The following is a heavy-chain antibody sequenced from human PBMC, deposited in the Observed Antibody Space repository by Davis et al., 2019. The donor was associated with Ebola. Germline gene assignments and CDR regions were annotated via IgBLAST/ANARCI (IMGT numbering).Heavy chain of an antibody. J-gene: IGHJ4*02. Sequence: PSETLSLTCTLYGASFRDYYWGWVRQAPGKGLEWIGEIDYRGRTEYNPSLKSRVAMSIVTSKNQFSLRLTSVTAADTAIYYCATSHQIRGKDCFDYWDQGNLVIVSS. CDR1: GASFRDYY. V-gene: IGHV4-34*01. CDR3: ATSHQIRGKDCFDY. CDR2: IDYRGRT. D-gene: IGHD2-2*01.